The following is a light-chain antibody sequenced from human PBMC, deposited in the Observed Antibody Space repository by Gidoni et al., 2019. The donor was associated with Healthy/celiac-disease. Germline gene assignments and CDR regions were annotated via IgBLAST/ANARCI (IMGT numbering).Light chain of an antibody. V-gene: IGKV1-33*01. CDR3: QQYDNLPWT. J-gene: IGKJ1*01. Sequence: DIQMTQSPSSLSASVGDRVTITCQASQVISNYLNWYQQKPGKAPKLLIYDASNVETGVPSRFSGSGSGTEFTFTISSLQHEDIATYYCQQYDNLPWTFGQGTKVEIK. CDR2: DAS. CDR1: QVISNY.